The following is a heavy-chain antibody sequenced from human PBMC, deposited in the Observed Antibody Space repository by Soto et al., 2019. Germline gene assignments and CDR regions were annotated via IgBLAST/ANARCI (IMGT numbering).Heavy chain of an antibody. D-gene: IGHD3-10*01. Sequence: GGSLRLSCAASGFTFSSYGMHWVRQAPGKGLEWVEVISYDGSNKYYADSVKGRFTISRDNSKNTLYLQMNSLRAEDTAVYYCAKCSRGFDFDDWGQGTLVTV. J-gene: IGHJ4*02. CDR1: GFTFSSYG. CDR2: ISYDGSNK. V-gene: IGHV3-30*18. CDR3: AKCSRGFDFDD.